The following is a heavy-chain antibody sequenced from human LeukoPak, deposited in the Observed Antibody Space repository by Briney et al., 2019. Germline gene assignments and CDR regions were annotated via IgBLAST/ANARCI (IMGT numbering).Heavy chain of an antibody. CDR2: IYSGGST. CDR3: ARLVKGGQWLATYYFDY. J-gene: IGHJ4*02. CDR1: GFTVSSNY. Sequence: PGGSLRLSCAASGFTVSSNYMSWVRQAPGKVLEWVSVIYSGGSTYYADSGKGRFTISRGYSKNTLYLQMDSLRAEDTAVYYCARLVKGGQWLATYYFDYWGQGTLVTVSS. V-gene: IGHV3-53*01. D-gene: IGHD6-19*01.